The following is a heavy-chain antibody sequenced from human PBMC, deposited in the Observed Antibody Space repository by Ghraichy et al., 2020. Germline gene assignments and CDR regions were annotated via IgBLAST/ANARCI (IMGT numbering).Heavy chain of an antibody. CDR1: GFTFSSYG. Sequence: GGSLRLSCAASGFTFSSYGMHWVRQAPGKGLEWVAVIWYDGSNKYYADSVKGRFTISRDNSKNTLYLQMNSLRAEDTAVYYCARGVWEYQGYFDYWGQGTLVTVSS. CDR2: IWYDGSNK. CDR3: ARGVWEYQGYFDY. J-gene: IGHJ4*02. D-gene: IGHD2-2*01. V-gene: IGHV3-33*01.